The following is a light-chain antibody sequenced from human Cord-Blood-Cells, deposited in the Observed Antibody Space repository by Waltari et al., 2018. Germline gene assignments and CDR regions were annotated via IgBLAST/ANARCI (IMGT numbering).Light chain of an antibody. V-gene: IGLV3-21*03. Sequence: SYVLPQPPSVSVAPGKTARITCGGINIGSKSVHWYQQKPGQAPVLVVDDDSDRPSGIPERFSGSNSGNTATLTISRVEAGDEADYYGQVWDSSSDHWVFGGGTKLTVL. CDR1: NIGSKS. CDR3: QVWDSSSDHWV. CDR2: DDS. J-gene: IGLJ3*02.